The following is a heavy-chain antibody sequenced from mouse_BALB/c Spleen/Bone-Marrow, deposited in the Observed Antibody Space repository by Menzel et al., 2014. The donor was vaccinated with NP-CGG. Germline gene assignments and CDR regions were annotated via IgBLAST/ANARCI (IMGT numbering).Heavy chain of an antibody. Sequence: EVNVVESGGGLVQPGGSLKLSCAASGFTFSSYTMSWVRQTPEKRLEWVAYISNGGGSTYYPDTVKGRFTISRDNAKNTLYPQMSSLKSEDTAMYYCARRSAATYYFDYWGQGTTLTVSS. D-gene: IGHD1-2*01. CDR1: GFTFSSYT. V-gene: IGHV5-12-2*01. CDR2: ISNGGGST. J-gene: IGHJ2*01. CDR3: ARRSAATYYFDY.